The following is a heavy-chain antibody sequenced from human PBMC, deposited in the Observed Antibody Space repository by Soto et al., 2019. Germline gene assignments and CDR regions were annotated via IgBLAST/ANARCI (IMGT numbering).Heavy chain of an antibody. CDR2: ISSKSKTI. Sequence: QAGGSLRLSCAASGFTFSSYSMNWVRQAPGKGLEWLSYISSKSKTIYYTDSVKGRFTIPRDNAKDSLYLQMNSLRDEDTALYYCAREDIVGTRSFDYWGQGTLVTVSS. CDR1: GFTFSSYS. D-gene: IGHD1-26*01. V-gene: IGHV3-48*02. CDR3: AREDIVGTRSFDY. J-gene: IGHJ4*02.